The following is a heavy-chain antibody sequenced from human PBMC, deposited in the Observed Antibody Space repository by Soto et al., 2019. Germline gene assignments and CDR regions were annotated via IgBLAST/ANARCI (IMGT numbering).Heavy chain of an antibody. J-gene: IGHJ4*02. V-gene: IGHV4-31*03. CDR3: ARGPGTMAKIDY. Sequence: SETLSLTCTVSGGSISSGGYYCSWIRQHPGKGLEWIGYIYYSGSTYYNPSLKSRVTISVDTSKNQFSLKLSSVTAADTAVYYCARGPGTMAKIDYWGQGTLVT. CDR2: IYYSGST. CDR1: GGSISSGGYY. D-gene: IGHD3-10*01.